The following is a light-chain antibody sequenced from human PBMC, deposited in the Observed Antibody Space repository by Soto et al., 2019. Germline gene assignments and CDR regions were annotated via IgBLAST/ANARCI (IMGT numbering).Light chain of an antibody. CDR2: GAS. J-gene: IGKJ1*01. CDR1: QNVGGN. Sequence: VLTQSPATLSVSPGERATLSCRASQNVGGNLAWYQHKPGQPPRLLISGASTRATGVPDRFSGSGSETEFALTTSSLQSEDFTVYFCQQYNTRPQTFGQGTKVDIK. V-gene: IGKV3-15*01. CDR3: QQYNTRPQT.